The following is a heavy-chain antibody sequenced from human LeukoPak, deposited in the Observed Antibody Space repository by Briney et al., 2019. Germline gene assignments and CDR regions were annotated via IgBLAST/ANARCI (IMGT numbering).Heavy chain of an antibody. J-gene: IGHJ4*02. V-gene: IGHV1-69*06. Sequence: GASVKVSCKASGGTFSSYAISWVRQAPGQGLEWMGGIIPIFGTANYAQKFQGRVTMTEDTSTDTAYMELSSLRSEDTAVYYCATDRRPYYYDSSGYLRYWGQGTLVTVSS. CDR1: GGTFSSYA. CDR3: ATDRRPYYYDSSGYLRY. D-gene: IGHD3-22*01. CDR2: IIPIFGTA.